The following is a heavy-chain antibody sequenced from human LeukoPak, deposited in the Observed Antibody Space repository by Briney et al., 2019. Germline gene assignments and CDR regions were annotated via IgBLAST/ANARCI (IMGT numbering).Heavy chain of an antibody. CDR1: GFTFSSYW. J-gene: IGHJ1*01. D-gene: IGHD2-8*02. CDR3: ARELVVGPAEYFQN. Sequence: PGGSLRLPCAASGFTFSSYWMSWVRQTPGKGLEWVANINKDGSEKYYMDSVRGRFTISRDNAKNSLSLQMNSLRVEDTAVYYCARELVVGPAEYFQNWGQGTLVTVSS. CDR2: INKDGSEK. V-gene: IGHV3-7*01.